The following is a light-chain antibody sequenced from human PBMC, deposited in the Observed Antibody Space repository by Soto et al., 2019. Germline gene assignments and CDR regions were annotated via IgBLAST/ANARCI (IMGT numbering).Light chain of an antibody. Sequence: EIVITQSPATLSVSPGERATLSCRASQSVFSSLAWFQQRPGQAPRLLIYGASNRATGIPDRFSGSGSGTDFTLTISRLEPEDFAVYYCQQYGSSGTFGQGTKVDIK. V-gene: IGKV3-20*01. J-gene: IGKJ1*01. CDR3: QQYGSSGT. CDR1: QSVFSS. CDR2: GAS.